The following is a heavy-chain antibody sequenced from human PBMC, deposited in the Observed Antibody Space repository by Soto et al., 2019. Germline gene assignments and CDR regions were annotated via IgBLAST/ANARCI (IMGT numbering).Heavy chain of an antibody. CDR3: ARAHRAGFGDGMDV. CDR2: IIPIFDTP. Sequence: QVQLVQSGAEVKKPGSSVKVSCKASGGTFSSYAISWVRQAPGQGLEWMGGIIPIFDTPHYAQKFQGRVTMTADESTSTAYMDLSSLRSEETAVYYCARAHRAGFGDGMDVWGQGTTVTVSS. V-gene: IGHV1-69*01. CDR1: GGTFSSYA. D-gene: IGHD2-15*01. J-gene: IGHJ6*02.